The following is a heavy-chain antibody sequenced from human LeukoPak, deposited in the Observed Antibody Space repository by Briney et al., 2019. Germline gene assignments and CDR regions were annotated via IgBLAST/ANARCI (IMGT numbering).Heavy chain of an antibody. V-gene: IGHV4-59*11. Sequence: PSETLSLPCTVSGASISSHYWSWFRQPPGKELEWIGYIYYSGTTDYNPSLKSRVTISLDTSRTQFSLKLDSVTAADTAVYYCARKRHDSSGYHFDYWGQGTQVTVSS. CDR3: ARKRHDSSGYHFDY. J-gene: IGHJ4*02. CDR1: GASISSHY. CDR2: IYYSGTT. D-gene: IGHD3-22*01.